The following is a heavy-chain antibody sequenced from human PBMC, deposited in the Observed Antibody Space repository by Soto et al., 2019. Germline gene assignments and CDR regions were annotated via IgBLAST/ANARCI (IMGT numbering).Heavy chain of an antibody. V-gene: IGHV4-34*01. D-gene: IGHD5-18*01. CDR1: GGSFSGYY. CDR2: INHSGST. J-gene: IGHJ4*02. Sequence: QVQLQQWGAGLLKPSETLSLTCAVYGGSFSGYYWSWIRQPPGKGLEWIGEINHSGSTNYNPSLKSRVDISVDPSKNQYPLKLSSVTAADTAVYYCASKDTAMVFDYWGQGTLVTVSS. CDR3: ASKDTAMVFDY.